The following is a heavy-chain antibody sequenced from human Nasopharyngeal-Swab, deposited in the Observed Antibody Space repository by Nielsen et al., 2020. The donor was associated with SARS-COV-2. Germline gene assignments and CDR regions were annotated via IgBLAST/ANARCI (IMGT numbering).Heavy chain of an antibody. Sequence: SETLSLTCTASGGSISSGSYYWSWIRQPAGKGLEWIGRIYTSGSTNYNPSLKSRVTISVDTSKNQFSLKLSSVTATDTAVYYCASSGWLHPFGYWGPGTLVTVSS. CDR3: ASSGWLHPFGY. CDR1: GGSISSGSYY. D-gene: IGHD5-24*01. V-gene: IGHV4-61*02. J-gene: IGHJ4*02. CDR2: IYTSGST.